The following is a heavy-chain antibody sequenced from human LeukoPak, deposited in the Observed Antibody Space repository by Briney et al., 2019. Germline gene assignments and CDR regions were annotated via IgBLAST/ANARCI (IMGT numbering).Heavy chain of an antibody. D-gene: IGHD1-26*01. CDR2: INPSGGST. Sequence: ASVKVSCKASGYTFTSYYMHWVRQAPGQGLEWMGIINPSGGSTSYAQKFQGRVTVTRDTSTSTVYMELSSLRSEDTAVYYCARERGGLVGATYVFDYRGQGTLVTVSS. CDR1: GYTFTSYY. V-gene: IGHV1-46*01. J-gene: IGHJ4*02. CDR3: ARERGGLVGATYVFDY.